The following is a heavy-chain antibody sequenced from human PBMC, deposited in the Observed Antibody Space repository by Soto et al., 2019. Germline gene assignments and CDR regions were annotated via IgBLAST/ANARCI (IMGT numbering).Heavy chain of an antibody. CDR3: AKKERIVVVPAAIGY. CDR2: ISGSGGST. Sequence: GGSLRLSCAASGFTFSSYAMSWVRQAPGKGLEWVSAISGSGGSTYYADSVKGRFTISRDNSKNTLYLQMNSLRAEDKAVYYCAKKERIVVVPAAIGYWGQGTLVTVSS. J-gene: IGHJ4*02. D-gene: IGHD2-2*01. V-gene: IGHV3-23*01. CDR1: GFTFSSYA.